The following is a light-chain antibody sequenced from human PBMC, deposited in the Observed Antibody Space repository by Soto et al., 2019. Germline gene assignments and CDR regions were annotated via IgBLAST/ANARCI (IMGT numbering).Light chain of an antibody. CDR3: QQYNNWPPGT. J-gene: IGKJ2*01. Sequence: EIVMTQSPATLSVSLGERATLSCRASQTVSSSLAWYQQKPGQAPRLLIYGASTRATGIPARFGGSGSGTEFPLIISSLQSEDFATYYCQQYNNWPPGTFGQGTKLEIK. CDR2: GAS. CDR1: QTVSSS. V-gene: IGKV3-15*01.